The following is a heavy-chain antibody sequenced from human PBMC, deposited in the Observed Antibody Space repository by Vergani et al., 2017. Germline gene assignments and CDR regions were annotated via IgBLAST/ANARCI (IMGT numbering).Heavy chain of an antibody. CDR2: INHSGST. CDR1: GGSVSSGSYY. D-gene: IGHD2-15*01. J-gene: IGHJ6*03. CDR3: AREHTGVAAHYYYYYMDV. Sequence: QVQLQESGPGLVKPPGTLSLTCTVSGGSVSSGSYYWSWIRQPPGKGLEWIGEINHSGSTNYNPSLKSRVTISVDTSKNQFSLKLSSVTAADTAVYYCAREHTGVAAHYYYYYMDVWGKGTTVTVSS. V-gene: IGHV4-61*01.